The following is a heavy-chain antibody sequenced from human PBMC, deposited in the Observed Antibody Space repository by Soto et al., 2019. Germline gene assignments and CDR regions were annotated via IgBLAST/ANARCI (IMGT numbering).Heavy chain of an antibody. V-gene: IGHV3-23*01. CDR2: ISGSGGST. Sequence: EVQLLESGGGLVQPGGSLRISCAASGFTFSTYSMTWVRQAPGKGLEWVSTISGSGGSTYYIDSVKGRFTISRDNSKNTLYIQMNSLRGEDPAIYFCGKGWTSIWGQGAMVAVS. CDR3: GKGWTSI. CDR1: GFTFSTYS. J-gene: IGHJ3*02. D-gene: IGHD2-15*01.